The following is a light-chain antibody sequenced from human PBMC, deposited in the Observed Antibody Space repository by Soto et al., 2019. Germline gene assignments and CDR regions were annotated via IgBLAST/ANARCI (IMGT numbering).Light chain of an antibody. J-gene: IGKJ1*01. CDR2: AAS. V-gene: IGKV1-39*01. CDR3: HQTYSTPGT. Sequence: HMTQSPSSLSASFGDKIIITCRASRDVGSDVSWYQQKPGQAPKLLIYAASNLYTGVPSRFSGSGSGTDFTLSISNLQPEDFAHYFCHQTYSTPGTFGQGTKVDIK. CDR1: RDVGSD.